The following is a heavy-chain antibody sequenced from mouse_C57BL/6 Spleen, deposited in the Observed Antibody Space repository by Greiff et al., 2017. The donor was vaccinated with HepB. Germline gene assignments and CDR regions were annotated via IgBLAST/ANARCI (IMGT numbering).Heavy chain of an antibody. V-gene: IGHV14-4*01. J-gene: IGHJ1*03. Sequence: EVQLQQSGAELVRPGASVKLSCTASGFNIKDDYMHWVKQRPEQGLEWIGWIDPENGDTEYASKFQGKATITADTSSNTAYLQLSSLTSEDPAVYYCTYYYYGSSQRYWYFDVWGTGTTVTVSS. CDR1: GFNIKDDY. CDR3: TYYYYGSSQRYWYFDV. CDR2: IDPENGDT. D-gene: IGHD1-1*01.